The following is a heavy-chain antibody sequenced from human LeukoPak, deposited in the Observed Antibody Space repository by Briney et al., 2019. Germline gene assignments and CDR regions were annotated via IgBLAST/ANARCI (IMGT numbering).Heavy chain of an antibody. J-gene: IGHJ4*02. Sequence: ASVKVSCKASGYTFTGYYMHWVRQAPGQGLEWMGWINPNSGGTNYGQKFQGRVTMTRDTSISTAYMELSRLRSDDTAVYYCARDRSSIAVAGTLRGYYFDYWGQGTLVTVSS. CDR3: ARDRSSIAVAGTLRGYYFDY. D-gene: IGHD6-19*01. CDR2: INPNSGGT. V-gene: IGHV1-2*02. CDR1: GYTFTGYY.